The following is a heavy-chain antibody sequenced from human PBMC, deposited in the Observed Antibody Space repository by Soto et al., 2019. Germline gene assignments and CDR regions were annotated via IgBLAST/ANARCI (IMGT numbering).Heavy chain of an antibody. CDR3: ARMDSFSSLNRFDP. CDR2: VNPGSGDT. D-gene: IGHD3-16*02. J-gene: IGHJ5*02. Sequence: ASWEVTCQASGYTFNHNHVRLLRQCTGQGLEWMGWVNPGSGDTGYAQKFQGRLTMTRDISIATADMELNSLTSEDTAIYYCARMDSFSSLNRFDPWGQGPLVTVSS. V-gene: IGHV1-8*01. CDR1: GYTFNHNH.